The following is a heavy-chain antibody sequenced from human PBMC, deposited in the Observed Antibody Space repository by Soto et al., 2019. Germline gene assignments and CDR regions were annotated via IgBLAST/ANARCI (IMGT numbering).Heavy chain of an antibody. J-gene: IGHJ4*02. Sequence: ASVKGSCKASGYTFTNDAMHWVRQAPGQRLEWMGWINAGNGNTKYSQKFQGRVTITRDTSASTAYMELSSLRSEDMAVYYCARSDGPLGDYWGQGTLVTVSS. CDR1: GYTFTNDA. CDR3: ARSDGPLGDY. V-gene: IGHV1-3*01. CDR2: INAGNGNT. D-gene: IGHD4-17*01.